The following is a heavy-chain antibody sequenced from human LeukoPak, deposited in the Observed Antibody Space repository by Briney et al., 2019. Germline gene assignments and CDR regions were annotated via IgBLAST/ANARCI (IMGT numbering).Heavy chain of an antibody. CDR3: ARDCSSTSCYDY. D-gene: IGHD2-2*01. CDR1: GFTFSSYG. J-gene: IGHJ4*02. Sequence: PGGSLRLSCAASGFTFSSYGMHWVRQAPGKGLEWVAVIWYDGSNKYYADSVKGRFTTSRDNSKNTLYLQMNSLRAEDTAVYYCARDCSSTSCYDYWGQGTLVTASS. CDR2: IWYDGSNK. V-gene: IGHV3-33*01.